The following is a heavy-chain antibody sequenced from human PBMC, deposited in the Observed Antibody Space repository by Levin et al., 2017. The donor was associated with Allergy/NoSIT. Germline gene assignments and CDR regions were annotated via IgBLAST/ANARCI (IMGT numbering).Heavy chain of an antibody. Sequence: PGESLKISCAASGFTFHTSWMHWLRQAPGKGLVSVSRINGDGGDTTYADSVKGRFTISRDNAKNTLFLQMNSLRADDTAVYYCARENFWSPGFWGQGTLVTVSS. J-gene: IGHJ4*02. D-gene: IGHD3-3*01. CDR3: ARENFWSPGF. V-gene: IGHV3-74*03. CDR1: GFTFHTSW. CDR2: INGDGGDT.